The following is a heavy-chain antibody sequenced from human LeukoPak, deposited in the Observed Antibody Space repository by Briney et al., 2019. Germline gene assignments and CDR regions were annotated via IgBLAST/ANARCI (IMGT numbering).Heavy chain of an antibody. CDR3: ARVGSRWTRGYFDY. V-gene: IGHV3-7*05. J-gene: IGHJ4*02. D-gene: IGHD6-19*01. CDR1: GFTFGSYW. CDR2: IKQDGSEK. Sequence: GGSLRLSCAASGFTFGSYWMSWVRQAPGKGLEWVANIKQDGSEKYYVDSVKGRFTISRDNAKNSLYLQMNSLRAEDTAVYYCARVGSRWTRGYFDYWGQGTLVTVSS.